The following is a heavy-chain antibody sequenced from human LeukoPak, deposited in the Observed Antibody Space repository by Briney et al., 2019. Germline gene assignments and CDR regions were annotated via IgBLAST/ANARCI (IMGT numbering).Heavy chain of an antibody. J-gene: IGHJ5*02. Sequence: ASVTVSFTASGYTFTIYYMHWVRQAPGQGLEWMGMINPSGGSTSYAQKFQGRVTMTRDTSTSTVYMELSSLRSEDTAVYYCARAFIGGRSRGSHGWFAPWGQGTLVTASS. CDR2: INPSGGST. D-gene: IGHD3-10*01. CDR1: GYTFTIYY. CDR3: ARAFIGGRSRGSHGWFAP. V-gene: IGHV1-46*01.